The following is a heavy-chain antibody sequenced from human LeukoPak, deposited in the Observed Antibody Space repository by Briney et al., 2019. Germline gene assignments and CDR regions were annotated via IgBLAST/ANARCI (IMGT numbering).Heavy chain of an antibody. Sequence: SETLSLTCAVYGGSFSGNYWSWIRQPPGKGLEWIGEINHSGGTNYNPSLKSRVTISVDTSKNQFSLKLSSVTAADTAVYYCALITMIVVVDHWGQGTLVTVSS. V-gene: IGHV4-34*01. D-gene: IGHD3-22*01. CDR3: ALITMIVVVDH. CDR2: INHSGGT. CDR1: GGSFSGNY. J-gene: IGHJ5*02.